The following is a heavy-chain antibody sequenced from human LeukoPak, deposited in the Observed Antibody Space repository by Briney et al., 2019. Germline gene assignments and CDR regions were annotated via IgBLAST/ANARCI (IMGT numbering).Heavy chain of an antibody. V-gene: IGHV3-30-3*02. CDR1: GFTFSSYA. D-gene: IGHD3-22*01. CDR3: VKLSESYYDSRSDF. J-gene: IGHJ4*02. CDR2: ISYDGSNK. Sequence: PGRSLRLSCAASGFTFSSYAMHWVRQAPGKGLEWVAVISYDGSNKYYADSVKGRFTISRDNSKNTLHLQMYSLRAEDTAVFYCVKLSESYYDSRSDFWGQGTLVTVSS.